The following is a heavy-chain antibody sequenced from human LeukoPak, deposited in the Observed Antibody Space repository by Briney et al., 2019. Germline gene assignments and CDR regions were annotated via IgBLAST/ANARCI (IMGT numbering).Heavy chain of an antibody. Sequence: PGGSLRLSCAASGFTFSSYSMNWVRQAPGKGLEWVSSISSSSSYIYYADSVKGRFTISRDNAKNSLYLQMNSLRAEDTAVYYCARVQEGVARVLNYYYYYMDVWGKGTTVTVSS. J-gene: IGHJ6*03. V-gene: IGHV3-21*01. CDR1: GFTFSSYS. D-gene: IGHD5-12*01. CDR3: ARVQEGVARVLNYYYYYMDV. CDR2: ISSSSSYI.